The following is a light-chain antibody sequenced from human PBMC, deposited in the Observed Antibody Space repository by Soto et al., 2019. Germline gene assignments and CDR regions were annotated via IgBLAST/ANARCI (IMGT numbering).Light chain of an antibody. V-gene: IGLV2-14*01. CDR2: DVN. CDR3: SSYAPSGKYV. Sequence: QSALTQSASVSGSPGQSITISCTGTSSDVGAYNYVSWYQQYPGNAPKLMIYDVNYWPSGISNRFSGSKSGNTASLTISWLQAEDEAEYYCSSYAPSGKYVFGTGTKLTVL. J-gene: IGLJ1*01. CDR1: SSDVGAYNY.